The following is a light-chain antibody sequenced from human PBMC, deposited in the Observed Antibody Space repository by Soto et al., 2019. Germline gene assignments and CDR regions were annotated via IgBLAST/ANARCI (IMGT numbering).Light chain of an antibody. Sequence: AIQMTQSPSSLSASVGDRVTITCRASQGMRNDLGWYQQKPGKAPKLLIYAASALQNGVPLRFSGSGSGTEFTLTISRLQPEDFATYYCLQDYTYPLTFGGGTKVEIK. J-gene: IGKJ4*01. CDR1: QGMRND. CDR3: LQDYTYPLT. CDR2: AAS. V-gene: IGKV1-6*01.